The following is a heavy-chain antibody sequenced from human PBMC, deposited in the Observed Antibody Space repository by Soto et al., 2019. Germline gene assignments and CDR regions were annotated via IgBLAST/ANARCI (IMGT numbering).Heavy chain of an antibody. CDR3: AKELKYYYDSSGYYYY. CDR1: GFTFSNYA. CDR2: ISGSGGST. Sequence: GGSLRLSCAASGFTFSNYAMSWVRLAPGKGLEWVSAISGSGGSTYYADSVKGRFTISRDNSKNTLYLQMNSLRAEDTAVYYCAKELKYYYDSSGYYYYWGQGTLVTVSS. V-gene: IGHV3-23*01. J-gene: IGHJ4*02. D-gene: IGHD3-22*01.